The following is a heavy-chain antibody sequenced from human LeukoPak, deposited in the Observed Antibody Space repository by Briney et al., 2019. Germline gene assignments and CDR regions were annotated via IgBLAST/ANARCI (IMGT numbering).Heavy chain of an antibody. D-gene: IGHD6-19*01. Sequence: ASVKVSCTASGYTFTGYYMHWVRQAPGQGLEWMGWINPNSGGTNYAQKFQGRVTMTRDTSIGTAYTELSRLRSDDTAVYYCARDLPGIAVADYGYWGQGTLVTVSS. CDR3: ARDLPGIAVADYGY. V-gene: IGHV1-2*02. CDR2: INPNSGGT. CDR1: GYTFTGYY. J-gene: IGHJ4*02.